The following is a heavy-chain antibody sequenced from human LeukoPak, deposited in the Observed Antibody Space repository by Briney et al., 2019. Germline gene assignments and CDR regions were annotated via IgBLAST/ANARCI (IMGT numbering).Heavy chain of an antibody. Sequence: KAGGSLRLSCAASGFTFSSYSMNWVRQAPGKGLEWVSSISSSSSYIYYADSVKGRFTISRDNAKNSFYLQLNNLRVEDTAVYYCAFPSRQPNFWGQGTMVTVSS. CDR2: ISSSSSYI. CDR1: GFTFSSYS. D-gene: IGHD2-2*01. J-gene: IGHJ3*01. CDR3: AFPSRQPNF. V-gene: IGHV3-21*04.